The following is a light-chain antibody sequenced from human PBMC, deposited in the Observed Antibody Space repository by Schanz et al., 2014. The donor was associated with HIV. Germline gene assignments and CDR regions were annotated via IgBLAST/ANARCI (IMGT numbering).Light chain of an antibody. CDR1: SSDVGGYNY. Sequence: QSALTQPASVSGSPGQSITISCTGTSSDVGGYNYVSWYQQHPGKAPKLMLYDVSNRPSGVSNRFSGSKSGNTASLTISGLQAEDEADYYCSSYAGSNTWVFGGGTKLTVL. CDR3: SSYAGSNTWV. V-gene: IGLV2-14*03. CDR2: DVS. J-gene: IGLJ3*02.